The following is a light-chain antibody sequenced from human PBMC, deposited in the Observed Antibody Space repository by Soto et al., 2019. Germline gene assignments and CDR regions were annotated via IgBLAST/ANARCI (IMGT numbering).Light chain of an antibody. J-gene: IGKJ5*01. V-gene: IGKV2-30*01. CDR3: MQSTQLPPT. Sequence: DVVMTQSPLSLPVTLGQPASISCRSSQSLVYSDGNTYLNWFQQRPGQSPQLLIYEVSTRVSGVPDRFSGSGSGTDFTLEISRVETDDVGIYYCMQSTQLPPTFGQGTRLEI. CDR1: QSLVYSDGNTY. CDR2: EVS.